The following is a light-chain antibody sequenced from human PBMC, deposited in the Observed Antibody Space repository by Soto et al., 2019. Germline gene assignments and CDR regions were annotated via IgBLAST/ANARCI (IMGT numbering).Light chain of an antibody. CDR2: GAS. CDR1: QSVDIN. J-gene: IGKJ1*01. CDR3: QQSLNPKT. V-gene: IGKV3-15*01. Sequence: DIVLTQSPGTLSLSPGERATLSFRASQSVDINLAWYQQKPGQAPRLLIYGASTRAAGIPARFSGSGSGTEFSLTISSLQSEDFAVYYCQQSLNPKTFGQGTKVDIK.